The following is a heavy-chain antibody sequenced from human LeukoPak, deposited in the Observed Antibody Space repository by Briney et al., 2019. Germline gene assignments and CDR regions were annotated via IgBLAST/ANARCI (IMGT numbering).Heavy chain of an antibody. Sequence: SGTLSLTCAVSGGSVSSSNWWSWVRQPPGKGLEWIGEIYHSGSTNYNPSLKSRVTISVDKSKNQFSLKLSSVTAADTAVYYCARVGYSYGTPVDYWGQGTLVTVSS. CDR2: IYHSGST. J-gene: IGHJ4*02. CDR3: ARVGYSYGTPVDY. V-gene: IGHV4-4*02. CDR1: GGSVSSSNW. D-gene: IGHD5-18*01.